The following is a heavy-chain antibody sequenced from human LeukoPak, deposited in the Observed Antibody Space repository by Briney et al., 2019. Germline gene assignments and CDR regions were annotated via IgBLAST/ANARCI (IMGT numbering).Heavy chain of an antibody. Sequence: GGSLRLSCAASGFTFDDYGMSWVRQAPGKGLEWVSSISSSSSYIYYADSVKGRFTISRDNAKNSLYLQMNSLRAEDTAVYYCASKSDYYDSSGPDAFDIWGQGTMVTVSS. D-gene: IGHD3-22*01. J-gene: IGHJ3*02. CDR3: ASKSDYYDSSGPDAFDI. CDR2: ISSSSSYI. CDR1: GFTFDDYG. V-gene: IGHV3-21*01.